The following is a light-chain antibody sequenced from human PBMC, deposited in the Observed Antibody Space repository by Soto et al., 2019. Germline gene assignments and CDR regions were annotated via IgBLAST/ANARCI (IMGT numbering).Light chain of an antibody. CDR1: QSIHRA. CDR2: ATS. Sequence: DIKMTQSPSSLSASVGDRVTITCRTSQSIHRALNWYQQKPGKAPKLVIFATSRWHRGVPSTFSGSGSGTEFTPTSSRLQTDYFSTYYCQQYHSYWTFGQGTKVDIK. J-gene: IGKJ1*01. V-gene: IGKV1-5*01. CDR3: QQYHSYWT.